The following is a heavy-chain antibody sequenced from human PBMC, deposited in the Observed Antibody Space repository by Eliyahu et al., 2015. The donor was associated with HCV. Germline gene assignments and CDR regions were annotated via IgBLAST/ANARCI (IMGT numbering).Heavy chain of an antibody. D-gene: IGHD6-19*01. Sequence: QVQLQESGPGLVKPSETLSLTCTVXGGSIPXYYWGWIRQPPGKGLEWIGYIHYSGSTTYNPSLKSRVTISVDTSKNQFSLNLTSVTAADTAVYYCASGGGGIAVAGTGGWFDPWGQGTLVTVSS. V-gene: IGHV4-59*01. CDR1: GGSIPXYY. CDR2: IHYSGST. J-gene: IGHJ5*02. CDR3: ASGGGGIAVAGTGGWFDP.